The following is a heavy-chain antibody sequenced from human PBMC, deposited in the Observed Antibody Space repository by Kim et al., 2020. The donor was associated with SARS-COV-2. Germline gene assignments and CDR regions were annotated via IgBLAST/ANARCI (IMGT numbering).Heavy chain of an antibody. V-gene: IGHV1-3*01. D-gene: IGHD4-17*01. J-gene: IGHJ4*02. CDR2: INAGNGNT. Sequence: ASVKVSCKASGYTFTSYAMHWVRQAPGQRLEWMGWINAGNGNTKYSQKFQGRVTITRDTSESTAYMELSSLRSEDTAVYYCARAPPTVTHPTPTLYNWGQGTLVTVSS. CDR3: ARAPPTVTHPTPTLYN. CDR1: GYTFTSYA.